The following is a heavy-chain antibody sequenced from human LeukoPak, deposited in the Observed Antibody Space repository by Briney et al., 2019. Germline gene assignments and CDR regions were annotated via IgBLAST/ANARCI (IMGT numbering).Heavy chain of an antibody. CDR3: VKDRVTEAYGMEV. Sequence: GGSLRLSCAASGFTVSSNYMNWVRQAPGKGLEWVSVLYSAGNTYYADSVKGRFTISRDNSKNTLVLQMNSLTAEDTAVYYCVKDRVTEAYGMEVWGQGTTVTVSS. J-gene: IGHJ6*02. CDR1: GFTVSSNY. V-gene: IGHV3-66*01. CDR2: LYSAGNT.